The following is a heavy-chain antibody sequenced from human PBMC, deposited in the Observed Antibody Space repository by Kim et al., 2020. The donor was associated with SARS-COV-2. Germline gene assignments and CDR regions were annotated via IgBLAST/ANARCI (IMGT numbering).Heavy chain of an antibody. D-gene: IGHD3-10*01. CDR2: IYYSGST. J-gene: IGHJ4*02. CDR1: GGSISSYY. V-gene: IGHV4-59*01. Sequence: SETLSLTCTVSGGSISSYYWSWIRQPPGKGLEWIGYIYYSGSTNYNPSLKSRVTISVDTSKNQFSLKLSSVTAADTAVYYCARDRGNGFGVDYWGQGTLVTVSS. CDR3: ARDRGNGFGVDY.